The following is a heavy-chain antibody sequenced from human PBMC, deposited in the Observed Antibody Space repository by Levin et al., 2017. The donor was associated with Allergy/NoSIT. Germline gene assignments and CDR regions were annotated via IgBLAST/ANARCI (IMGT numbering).Heavy chain of an antibody. V-gene: IGHV3-48*02. D-gene: IGHD4-11*01. CDR1: GFTFNRYS. CDR3: ARATTDGPYYYYMDV. Sequence: GGSLRLSCAASGFTFNRYSMNWVRQAPGQGLEWVSYISTSSSTIYYADSVKGRFTISRDNAKNSLYLQMNSLRDEDTAVYYCARATTDGPYYYYMDVWGKGTTVTVPS. CDR2: ISTSSSTI. J-gene: IGHJ6*03.